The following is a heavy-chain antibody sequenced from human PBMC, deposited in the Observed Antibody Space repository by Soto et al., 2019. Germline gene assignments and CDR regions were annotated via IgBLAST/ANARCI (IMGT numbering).Heavy chain of an antibody. V-gene: IGHV4-34*01. J-gene: IGHJ3*02. CDR1: GGSFSGYY. D-gene: IGHD3-3*01. Sequence: SETLSLTCAVYGGSFSGYYWSWIRQPPGKGLEWIGEINHSGSTNYNPSLKSRVTISVDTSKNQFSLKLSSVTAADTAVYYCARGPGITIFGVVINAFDIWGQGTMVTVS. CDR2: INHSGST. CDR3: ARGPGITIFGVVINAFDI.